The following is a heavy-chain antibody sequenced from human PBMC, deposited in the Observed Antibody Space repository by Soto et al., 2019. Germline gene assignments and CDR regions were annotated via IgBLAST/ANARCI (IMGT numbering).Heavy chain of an antibody. CDR2: VYDGGIT. CDR1: GASVSRGSYY. V-gene: IGHV4-61*01. J-gene: IGHJ3*02. CDR3: ARAYEALDI. Sequence: QVQLQESGPGLAKPSETLSLTCSVSGASVSRGSYYWNWIRQTPGKGLEWIGYVYDGGITNYNPSPKXRXTXXADAPKNQFSLKLTSVTAADTAVYYCARAYEALDIWGQGTRVTVSS.